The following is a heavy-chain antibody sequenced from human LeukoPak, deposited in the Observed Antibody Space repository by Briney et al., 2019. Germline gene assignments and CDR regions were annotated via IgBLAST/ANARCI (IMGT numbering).Heavy chain of an antibody. CDR2: IYTSGST. CDR1: GGSISRYY. V-gene: IGHV4-4*07. CDR3: ARDLYYYDSSGYYYFDY. D-gene: IGHD3-22*01. J-gene: IGHJ4*02. Sequence: PETLSLTCTVSGGSISRYYWSWIRQPAGKGLEWIGRIYTSGSTNYNPSLKSRVTMSVDTSKNQFSLKLSSVTAADTAVYYCARDLYYYDSSGYYYFDYWGQGTLVTVSS.